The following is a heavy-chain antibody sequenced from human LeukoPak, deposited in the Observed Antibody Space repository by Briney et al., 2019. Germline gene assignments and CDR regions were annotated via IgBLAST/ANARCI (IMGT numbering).Heavy chain of an antibody. CDR1: GGSISSYY. CDR3: ARHSYDYVWGSYRYWFDP. CDR2: IYYSGST. D-gene: IGHD3-16*02. Sequence: PSETLSLTCTVSGGSISSYYWSWIRQPPGKGLEWIGYIYYSGSTNYNPSLKSRVTISVDTSKNQFSLKLSSVTAADTAVYYCARHSYDYVWGSYRYWFDPWGQGTLVTVSS. V-gene: IGHV4-59*01. J-gene: IGHJ5*02.